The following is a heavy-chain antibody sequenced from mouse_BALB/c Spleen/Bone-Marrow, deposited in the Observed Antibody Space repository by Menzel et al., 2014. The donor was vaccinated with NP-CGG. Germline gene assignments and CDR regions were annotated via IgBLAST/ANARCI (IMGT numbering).Heavy chain of an antibody. V-gene: IGHV1-19*01. D-gene: IGHD2-14*01. CDR2: VNPYNGGT. CDR3: ARAYYRYEDLGFAY. Sequence: VQLQQSGPELVKPGASVKMSCKASGYTFTDYYMDWVKQSHGESFEWIGRVNPYNGGTSYNQKFKGKATVTVDKSSNTAYMELNSLTSEDSAVYYFARAYYRYEDLGFAYWGQGTLVTVSA. CDR1: GYTFTDYY. J-gene: IGHJ3*01.